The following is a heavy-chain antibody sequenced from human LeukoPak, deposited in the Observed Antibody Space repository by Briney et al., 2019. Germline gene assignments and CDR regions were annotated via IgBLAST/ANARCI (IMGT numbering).Heavy chain of an antibody. CDR1: GFTFSSYW. D-gene: IGHD2-15*01. CDR2: IKQDGSEK. Sequence: GSLRLSCAASGFTFSSYWMSWVRQAPGKGLEWVANIKQDGSEKYYVDSVKGRFTISRDNAKNSLYLQMNSLRAEDTAVYYCARGVYCSGGSCYIPFDYWGQGTLVTVSS. V-gene: IGHV3-7*01. J-gene: IGHJ4*02. CDR3: ARGVYCSGGSCYIPFDY.